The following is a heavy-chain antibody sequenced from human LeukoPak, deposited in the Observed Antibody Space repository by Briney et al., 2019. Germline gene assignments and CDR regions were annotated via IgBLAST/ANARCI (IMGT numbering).Heavy chain of an antibody. J-gene: IGHJ4*02. D-gene: IGHD7-27*01. Sequence: GGSLGLSCAASEFTFSSYSMNWVRQAPGKGLEWVSTITTSDGNTYYADSVKGRFTVSRDNSKNTLFLQMNSLRAEDTAVYYCAKDGGLWVSAHWGDSWGRGTLVTVSS. CDR2: ITTSDGNT. V-gene: IGHV3-23*01. CDR1: EFTFSSYS. CDR3: AKDGGLWVSAHWGDS.